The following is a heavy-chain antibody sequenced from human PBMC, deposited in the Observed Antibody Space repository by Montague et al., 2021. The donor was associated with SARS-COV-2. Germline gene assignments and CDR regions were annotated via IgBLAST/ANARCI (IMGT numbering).Heavy chain of an antibody. CDR2: IYWYDDK. V-gene: IGHV2-70*11. CDR3: ARMSPAATIAFAY. J-gene: IGHJ4*02. Sequence: PALVKPTQTLTLTCTFSGFSLSTSGMCVSWIRQPPGKSLEWLARIYWYDDKYYSTSLKTRLTNSKDTSKNQVVLKMTNMDPVDTATYYCARMSPAATIAFAYWGQRTLVTVSS. D-gene: IGHD1-26*01. CDR1: GFSLSTSGMC.